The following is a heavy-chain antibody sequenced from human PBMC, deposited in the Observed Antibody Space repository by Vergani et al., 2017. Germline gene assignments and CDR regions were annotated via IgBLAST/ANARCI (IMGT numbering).Heavy chain of an antibody. CDR2: IKQDGSEK. CDR1: GFTFSSYW. D-gene: IGHD4-11*01. CDR3: AREGGVDYPLDYYYGMDV. J-gene: IGHJ6*02. V-gene: IGHV3-7*03. Sequence: EVQLVESGGGLVQPGGSLRLSCAASGFTFSSYWMSWVRQAPGKGLEWVANIKQDGSEKYYVDSVKGRFTISRDNSKNSLYLQMNSLRAEDTAVYYCAREGGVDYPLDYYYGMDVWGQGTTVTVSS.